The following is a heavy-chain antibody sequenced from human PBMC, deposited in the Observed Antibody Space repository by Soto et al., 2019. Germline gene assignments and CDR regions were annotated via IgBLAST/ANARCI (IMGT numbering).Heavy chain of an antibody. CDR1: GGSISNYY. Sequence: SETLSLTCTVSGGSISNYYWSWIRQPPGKGLEWIAYIYYSGSTNYNPSLRSRVTISVDTSKNQFSLKLSSVTAADTAVYYCARGIATGQLDPWGQGTLVTVSS. CDR2: IYYSGST. V-gene: IGHV4-59*01. CDR3: ARGIATGQLDP. D-gene: IGHD2-15*01. J-gene: IGHJ5*02.